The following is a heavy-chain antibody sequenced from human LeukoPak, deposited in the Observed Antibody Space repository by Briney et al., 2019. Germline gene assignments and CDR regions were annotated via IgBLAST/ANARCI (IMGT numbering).Heavy chain of an antibody. CDR2: IRSKAYGGTT. V-gene: IGHV3-49*04. CDR3: TRDTDYYDSSGYYLDY. Sequence: PGGSLRLSCTASGFTFGDYAMSWVRQAPGKGLEWVGFIRSKAYGGTTEYAASVKGRFTISRDDSKSIAYLQMNSLKTEDTAVYYCTRDTDYYDSSGYYLDYWGQGTLVTVSS. D-gene: IGHD3-22*01. CDR1: GFTFGDYA. J-gene: IGHJ4*02.